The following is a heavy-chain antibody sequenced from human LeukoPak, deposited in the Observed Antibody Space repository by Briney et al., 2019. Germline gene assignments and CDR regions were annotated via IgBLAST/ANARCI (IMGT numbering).Heavy chain of an antibody. CDR2: IYYSGST. CDR3: ARHPCSGGSCYSIDY. D-gene: IGHD2-15*01. J-gene: IGHJ4*02. V-gene: IGHV4-59*08. Sequence: SETLSLTCTVSGGSISSYYWSWIRQPPGKGLEWIGYIYYSGSTNYNPSLKSRVTISVATSKNQFSLKLSSVTAADTAVYYCARHPCSGGSCYSIDYWGQGTLVTVSS. CDR1: GGSISSYY.